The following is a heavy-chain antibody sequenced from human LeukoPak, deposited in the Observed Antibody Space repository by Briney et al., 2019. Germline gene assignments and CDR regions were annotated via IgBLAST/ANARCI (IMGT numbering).Heavy chain of an antibody. Sequence: SEALSLTCTVSGGSISSSSYYWGWIRQPPGKGLEWIGRIYTSGSTNYNPSLKSRVTISVDTSKNQFSLKLSSVTAADTAVYYCARLTGYSRSEYYFDYWGQGTLVTVSS. CDR1: GGSISSSSYY. CDR3: ARLTGYSRSEYYFDY. CDR2: IYTSGST. D-gene: IGHD1-26*01. J-gene: IGHJ4*02. V-gene: IGHV4-39*07.